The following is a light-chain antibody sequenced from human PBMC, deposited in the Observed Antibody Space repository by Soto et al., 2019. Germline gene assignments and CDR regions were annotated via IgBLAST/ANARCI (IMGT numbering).Light chain of an antibody. CDR3: QQCYITPRT. CDR2: AAS. J-gene: IGKJ1*01. Sequence: DIQMTQSPSSLSASVGDRVTITCRASQSISSYLNWYQQKPGKAPKLLIYAASSLQSGVPSRFSGSGSGTDFTLTISSLQPEDFATYYCQQCYITPRTFGQGTMV. CDR1: QSISSY. V-gene: IGKV1-39*01.